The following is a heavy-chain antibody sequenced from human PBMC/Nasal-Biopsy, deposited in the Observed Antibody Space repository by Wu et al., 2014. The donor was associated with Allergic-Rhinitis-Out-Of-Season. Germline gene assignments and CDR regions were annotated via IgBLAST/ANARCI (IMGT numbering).Heavy chain of an antibody. CDR2: TSYRGST. V-gene: IGHV4-59*08. J-gene: IGHJ4*02. D-gene: IGHD3-16*02. CDR3: ARSRRITLGRIVVPFDS. Sequence: TLSLTCTVSGGSVSSNYWNWIRQPPGKGLEWIGYTSYRGSTSYNPSLESRVTISTDTSKNQFSLNLSSVTAADTAVYYCARSRRITLGRIVVPFDSWGQGTLVTVSS. CDR1: GGSVSSNY.